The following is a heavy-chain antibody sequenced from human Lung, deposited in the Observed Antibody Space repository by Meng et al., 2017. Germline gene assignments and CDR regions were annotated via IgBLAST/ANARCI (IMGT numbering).Heavy chain of an antibody. Sequence: QGQRQQGGAVLLKPSETLSLTCAVSGGSFSDYYWSWIRQPPGKGLEWIGEINHSGSTNYNPSLESRATISVDTSQNNLSLKLSSVTAADSAVYYCARGPTTMAHDFDYWGQGTLVTVSS. CDR2: INHSGST. J-gene: IGHJ4*02. CDR1: GGSFSDYY. V-gene: IGHV4-34*01. CDR3: ARGPTTMAHDFDY. D-gene: IGHD4-11*01.